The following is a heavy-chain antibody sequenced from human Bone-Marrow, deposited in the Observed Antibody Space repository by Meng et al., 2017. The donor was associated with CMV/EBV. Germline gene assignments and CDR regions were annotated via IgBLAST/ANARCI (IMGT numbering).Heavy chain of an antibody. J-gene: IGHJ4*02. V-gene: IGHV4-30-4*08. D-gene: IGHD3-10*01. CDR2: IYYSGST. CDR1: GGSISSYDYY. CDR3: ARAGRLLGSYFDY. Sequence: SETLSLTCTVSGGSISSYDYYWSWIRQPPGKGLEWVGYIYYSGSTHCSPSLKSRVTISVDTSKNQFSLKVSPVTAADTAVYYCARAGRLLGSYFDYWGQGTLVTVSS.